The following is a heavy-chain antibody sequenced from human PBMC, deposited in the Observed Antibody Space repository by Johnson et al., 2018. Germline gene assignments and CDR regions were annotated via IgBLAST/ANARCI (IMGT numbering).Heavy chain of an antibody. CDR1: GFIFNTFA. V-gene: IGHV3-30*14. CDR2: LSYDGTLK. CDR3: GRGRIAAAGMAQYFQH. Sequence: QVQLVESGGGVVQPGRSLRLSCVASGFIFNTFAMHWVRQAPGKGLEWVATLSYDGTLKYYTDSVKGRFTISRDNSQNTLWLQMDSLRAEDTEMYYCGRGRIAAAGMAQYFQHWGQGTLVTVSS. J-gene: IGHJ1*01. D-gene: IGHD6-13*01.